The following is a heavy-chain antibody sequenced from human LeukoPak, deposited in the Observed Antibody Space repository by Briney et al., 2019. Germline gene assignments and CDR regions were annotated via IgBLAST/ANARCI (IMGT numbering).Heavy chain of an antibody. D-gene: IGHD6-13*01. CDR1: GFTFSSYS. J-gene: IGHJ4*02. CDR2: ISSSSSTI. CDR3: ARDPIAAAGTLDY. V-gene: IGHV3-48*01. Sequence: PGGSLRLSCAASGFTFSSYSMNWVRQAPGKGLEWVSYISSSSSTIYYADSVKGRFTISRDNAKNSLYLQMNSLRAEDTAVYYCARDPIAAAGTLDYWSQGTLVTVSS.